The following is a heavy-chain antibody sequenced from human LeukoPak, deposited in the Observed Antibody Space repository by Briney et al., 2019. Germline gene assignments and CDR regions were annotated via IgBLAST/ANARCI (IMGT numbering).Heavy chain of an antibody. CDR2: IYYSGST. D-gene: IGHD1-26*01. Sequence: SQTLSLTCTVSGGSISGGSYYWSWIRQPPGKGLEWIGYIYYSGSTKYNLSLKSRVTISVDTSKNQLSLKLSSVTAADTAVYYCARDAFLVGATTGGFDYWGQGTLVTVSS. CDR1: GGSISGGSYY. V-gene: IGHV4-61*01. J-gene: IGHJ4*02. CDR3: ARDAFLVGATTGGFDY.